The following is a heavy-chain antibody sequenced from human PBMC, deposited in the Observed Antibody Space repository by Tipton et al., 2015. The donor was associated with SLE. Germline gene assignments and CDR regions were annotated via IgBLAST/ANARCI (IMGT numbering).Heavy chain of an antibody. Sequence: TLSLTCTVSGGSISSSSYYWGWIRQPPGKGLEWIGSIYYSGSTYYNPSLKSRVTISVDTSKNQFSLKLSSVTAADTAVYYCARGGTGVGYFYYGMDVWGQGTTVSVSS. CDR3: ARGGTGVGYFYYGMDV. J-gene: IGHJ6*02. CDR2: IYYSGST. CDR1: GGSISSSSYY. V-gene: IGHV4-39*07. D-gene: IGHD1-14*01.